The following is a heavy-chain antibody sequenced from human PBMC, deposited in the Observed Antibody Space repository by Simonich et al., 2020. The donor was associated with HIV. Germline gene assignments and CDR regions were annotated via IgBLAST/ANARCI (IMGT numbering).Heavy chain of an antibody. Sequence: EVQLVETGGGLVKPGGSLRRSCAASGFTFSSYSMNWGRQSPGKGLEWVPSISSTSCYIYNADSGKCRFTIPRDHAQNSLYLQMNSLGVEDTAVYYWARDPLWFGYQAPFAYWGQGTLVTVSS. J-gene: IGHJ4*02. CDR1: GFTFSSYS. D-gene: IGHD3-10*01. V-gene: IGHV3-21*01. CDR3: ARDPLWFGYQAPFAY. CDR2: ISSTSCYI.